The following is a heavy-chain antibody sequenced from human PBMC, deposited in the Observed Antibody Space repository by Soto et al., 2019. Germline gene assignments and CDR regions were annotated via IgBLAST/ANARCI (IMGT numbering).Heavy chain of an antibody. CDR1: GFTFSSYW. CDR3: ARESRRLGHFDAFDI. J-gene: IGHJ3*02. V-gene: IGHV3-7*03. D-gene: IGHD2-21*01. CDR2: IKQDGSEK. Sequence: GGFLRLSCAASGFTFSSYWMSWVRQAPGKGLEWVANIKQDGSEKYYVDSVKGRFTISRDNAKNSLYLQMNSLRAEDTAVYYCARESRRLGHFDAFDIWGQGTMVTVSS.